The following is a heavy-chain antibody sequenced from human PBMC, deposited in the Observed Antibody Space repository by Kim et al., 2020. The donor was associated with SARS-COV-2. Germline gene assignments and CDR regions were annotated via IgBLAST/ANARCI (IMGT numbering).Heavy chain of an antibody. J-gene: IGHJ4*02. Sequence: ASVKVSCKASGYTFTSYDINWVRQATGQGLEWMGWMNPNSGNTGYAQKFQGRVTMTRNTSISTAYMELSSLRSEDTAVYYCARAGDYDYVWGSYRPSILWGQGTLVTVSS. D-gene: IGHD3-16*02. V-gene: IGHV1-8*01. CDR3: ARAGDYDYVWGSYRPSIL. CDR1: GYTFTSYD. CDR2: MNPNSGNT.